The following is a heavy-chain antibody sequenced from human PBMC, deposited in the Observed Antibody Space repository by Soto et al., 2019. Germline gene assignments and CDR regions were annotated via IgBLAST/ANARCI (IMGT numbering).Heavy chain of an antibody. CDR1: GFSLTTSGVG. CDR3: AHRMTYDDWDY. D-gene: IGHD4-17*01. Sequence: QITLKESGPTLVKPTQTLTLTCTFSGFSLTTSGVGVGWIRQPPGKALEWLALIYWDDDKRYSPSLRSRLTITKHTSKNQVVLTMTNMDPVDTATYYCAHRMTYDDWDYWGQGTLVTVSS. J-gene: IGHJ4*02. CDR2: IYWDDDK. V-gene: IGHV2-5*02.